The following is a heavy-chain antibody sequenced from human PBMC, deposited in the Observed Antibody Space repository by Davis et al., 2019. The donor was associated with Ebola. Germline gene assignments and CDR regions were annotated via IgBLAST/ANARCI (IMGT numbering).Heavy chain of an antibody. CDR2: INPNSGGT. CDR3: ARGQGYDFWSGYHSLYYYYVDV. V-gene: IGHV1-2*04. J-gene: IGHJ6*03. D-gene: IGHD3-3*01. CDR1: GYTFTGYY. Sequence: ASVKVSCKASGYTFTGYYMHWVRQAPGQGLEWMGWINPNSGGTNYAQKFQGWVTMTRDTSISTAYMELSRLRSDDTAVYYCARGQGYDFWSGYHSLYYYYVDVWGKGTTVTVSS.